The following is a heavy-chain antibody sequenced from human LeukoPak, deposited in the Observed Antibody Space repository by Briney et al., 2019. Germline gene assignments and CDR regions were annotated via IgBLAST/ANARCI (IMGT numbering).Heavy chain of an antibody. V-gene: IGHV3-9*01. D-gene: IGHD3-22*01. CDR2: ISWNSGSI. CDR1: GFTFDDYA. Sequence: PGGSLRLSCAASGFTFDDYAMHWVRQAPGKGLEWVSGISWNSGSIGYADSVKGRFTISRDNAKNSLYLQMNSLRAEDTALYYCAKGGSYYDSSGYYLFDYWGQGTLVTVSS. J-gene: IGHJ4*02. CDR3: AKGGSYYDSSGYYLFDY.